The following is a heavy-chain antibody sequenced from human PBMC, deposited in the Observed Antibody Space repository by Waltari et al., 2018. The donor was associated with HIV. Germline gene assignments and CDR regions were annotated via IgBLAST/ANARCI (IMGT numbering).Heavy chain of an antibody. CDR3: ARDHRGNKLLYGMDV. Sequence: QVQLVQSGAEVKKPGSSVRVSCKVSGGTFRCYTITWVRQAPRQGLEWMGGIIPAFGTANYAERFQGRVTITADEYTSTAYMDLSSLRSEDTAVYFCARDHRGNKLLYGMDVWGQGTTVTV. J-gene: IGHJ6*02. CDR1: GGTFRCYT. V-gene: IGHV1-69*01. CDR2: IIPAFGTA.